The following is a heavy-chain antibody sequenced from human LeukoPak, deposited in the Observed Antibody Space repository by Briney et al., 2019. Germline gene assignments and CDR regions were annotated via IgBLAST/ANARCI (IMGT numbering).Heavy chain of an antibody. CDR2: INPSGGST. V-gene: IGHV1-46*01. D-gene: IGHD3-10*01. Sequence: ASVKVSCKASGYTFTGYYMHWVRQAPGQGLEWMGIINPSGGSTSYAQKFQGRVTMTRDMSTSTVYMELSSLRSEDTAVYYCARVPYYGSGKRAFDIWGQGTMVTVSS. J-gene: IGHJ3*02. CDR1: GYTFTGYY. CDR3: ARVPYYGSGKRAFDI.